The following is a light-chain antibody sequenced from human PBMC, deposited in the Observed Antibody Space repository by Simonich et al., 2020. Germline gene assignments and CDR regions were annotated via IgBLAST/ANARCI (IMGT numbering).Light chain of an antibody. Sequence: DIVMTQSPLSLPVTPGEPASITCRSSQSLLHSNGYNYLDWYLQKPGQSPQLLISLGSTRASVVPDRFSGSGSGTDFTLKISRVEAEDVGVYYCMQALQTITFGQGTRLEIK. V-gene: IGKV2-28*01. CDR1: QSLLHSNGYNY. CDR3: MQALQTIT. J-gene: IGKJ5*01. CDR2: LGS.